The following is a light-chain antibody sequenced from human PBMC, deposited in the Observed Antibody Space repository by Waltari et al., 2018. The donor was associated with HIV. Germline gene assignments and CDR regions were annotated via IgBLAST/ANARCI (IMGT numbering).Light chain of an antibody. Sequence: QSALTQPPSASGSPGQSVTISCTGTSSDVGSYDSAPWYHQHPGKAPKLLIFEVNKRPSGVPDRFSGSKSGNTASLTVSGLQAEDEAEYSCSSYAGINPVVFGGGTKLTVL. CDR1: SSDVGSYDS. V-gene: IGLV2-8*01. CDR3: SSYAGINPVV. CDR2: EVN. J-gene: IGLJ2*01.